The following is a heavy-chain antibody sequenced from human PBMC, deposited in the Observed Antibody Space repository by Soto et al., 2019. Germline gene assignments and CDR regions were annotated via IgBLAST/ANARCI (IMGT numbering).Heavy chain of an antibody. CDR3: ATALNRYGYNYWGNDY. J-gene: IGHJ4*02. V-gene: IGHV1-2*04. CDR1: GYTLTGYY. Sequence: ATEKVSCKASGYTLTGYYMHWVRQAPGQGLEWMGWINPNSGGTNYAQKFQGWVTMTRDTSISTAYMELSRLRSDDTAVYYCATALNRYGYNYWGNDYWGQGTLVTVSS. D-gene: IGHD5-12*01. CDR2: INPNSGGT.